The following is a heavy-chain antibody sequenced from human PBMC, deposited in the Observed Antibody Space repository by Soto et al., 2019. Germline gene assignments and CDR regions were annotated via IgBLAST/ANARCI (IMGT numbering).Heavy chain of an antibody. Sequence: SETLSLTCTVSGGSISSYYWSWIRQPPGKGLEWIGYIYYSGSTNYNPSLKSRVTISVDTSISTAYLQWSSLKASDTAMYYCARRPSSPPYYYYGMDVWGQGTTVTV. CDR3: ARRPSSPPYYYYGMDV. J-gene: IGHJ6*02. CDR2: IYYSGST. CDR1: GGSISSYY. V-gene: IGHV4-59*12. D-gene: IGHD6-6*01.